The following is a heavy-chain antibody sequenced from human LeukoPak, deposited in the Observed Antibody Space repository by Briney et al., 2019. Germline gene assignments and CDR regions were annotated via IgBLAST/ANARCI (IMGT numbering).Heavy chain of an antibody. D-gene: IGHD1/OR15-1a*01. CDR2: ITNSGENT. CDR3: VRRTALEQYFDY. CDR1: GFTFSSYA. Sequence: PGGSLRLSCAASGFTFSSYAMSWVRQAPGKGLEWVSGITNSGENTYYADSVKGRFTISRDNSKNTLFLEMNSLRVEDTAVYYCVRRTALEQYFDYWGQGNLVTVSS. V-gene: IGHV3-23*01. J-gene: IGHJ4*02.